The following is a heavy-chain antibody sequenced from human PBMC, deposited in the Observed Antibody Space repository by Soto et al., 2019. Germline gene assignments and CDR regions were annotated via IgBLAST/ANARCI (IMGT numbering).Heavy chain of an antibody. CDR3: AHTFSSGTLDY. V-gene: IGHV2-5*02. CDR1: GFSLSTSGVG. Sequence: SGPTLVNPTQTLTLTCTFSGFSLSTSGVGVAWIRQPPGKALEWLALIYWDDDKRYSPSLKNRLTITKDTSTNQVVLTMTNMDPVDTATYYCAHTFSSGTLDYWGQGTLVTVSS. J-gene: IGHJ4*01. CDR2: IYWDDDK. D-gene: IGHD6-19*01.